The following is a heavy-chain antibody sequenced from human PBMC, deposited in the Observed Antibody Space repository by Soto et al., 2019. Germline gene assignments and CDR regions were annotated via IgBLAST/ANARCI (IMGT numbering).Heavy chain of an antibody. CDR1: GFTFSSYG. CDR2: ISYDGSNK. V-gene: IGHV3-30*18. J-gene: IGHJ6*02. Sequence: QVQLVESGGGVVQPGRSLRLSCAASGFTFSSYGMHWVRQAPGKGLEWVAVISYDGSNKNYADSVKGRFTISRDNSKTTQYLQMNSLRAEDTAVYSCAKEVWSGPMDVWGQGTTVTVSS. D-gene: IGHD3-3*01. CDR3: AKEVWSGPMDV.